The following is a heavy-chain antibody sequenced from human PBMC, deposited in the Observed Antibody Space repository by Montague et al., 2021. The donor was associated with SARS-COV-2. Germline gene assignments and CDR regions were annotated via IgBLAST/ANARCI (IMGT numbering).Heavy chain of an antibody. CDR1: GDSVSNKSVA. Sequence: CAISGDSVSNKSVAWNWIRQSPSRGLEWLGRTYYRSKWDSDYAESVKRRLVITPDTSKNQVSLQLNSVIPEDTAVYFCASSGITLTGLDAFDIWGQGTMVTVPS. V-gene: IGHV6-1*01. J-gene: IGHJ3*02. CDR3: ASSGITLTGLDAFDI. CDR2: TYYRSKWDS. D-gene: IGHD3-9*01.